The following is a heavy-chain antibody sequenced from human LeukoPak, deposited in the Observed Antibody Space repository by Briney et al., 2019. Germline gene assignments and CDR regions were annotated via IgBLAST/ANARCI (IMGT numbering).Heavy chain of an antibody. D-gene: IGHD2-15*01. Sequence: SETLSLTCTVSGGSISSYYWSWIRQPPGKGLEWIGYIYYSGSTNYNPSLKSRVTISVDTSKNQFSLKLSSVTAADTAVYYCARGPIVVVVAATPRPPGWFDPWGQGTLVTVSS. CDR2: IYYSGST. CDR1: GGSISSYY. J-gene: IGHJ5*02. CDR3: ARGPIVVVVAATPRPPGWFDP. V-gene: IGHV4-59*12.